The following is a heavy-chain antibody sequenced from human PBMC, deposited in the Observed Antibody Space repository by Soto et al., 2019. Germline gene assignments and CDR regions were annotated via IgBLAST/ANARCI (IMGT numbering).Heavy chain of an antibody. CDR2: ISKDGSHS. D-gene: IGHD4-17*01. V-gene: IGHV3-30*03. Sequence: QVQLVESGGGVVQPGRSLRLSCAASGFNFRTYGIHWVRQAPGKGLEWVALISKDGSHSYYAHSVKGRFTTSRDNSQNKGFLQVNSLRADDTAVYFCARGTDYADLGNAEYFHPWGRGTLVTVSS. J-gene: IGHJ1*01. CDR3: ARGTDYADLGNAEYFHP. CDR1: GFNFRTYG.